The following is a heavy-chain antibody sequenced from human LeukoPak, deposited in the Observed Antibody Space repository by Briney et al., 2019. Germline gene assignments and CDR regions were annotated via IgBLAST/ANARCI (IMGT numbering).Heavy chain of an antibody. CDR2: MNPNSGNT. CDR1: GYTFTSYD. Sequence: GASVKVSCKASGYTFTSYDINWVRHATGQGLEWMGWMNPNSGNTGYAQKFQGRVTMTRNTSISTAYMELSSLRSEDTAVYYCARGNPRRLGFGVVIYWGQGTLVTVSS. D-gene: IGHD3-3*01. J-gene: IGHJ4*02. V-gene: IGHV1-8*01. CDR3: ARGNPRRLGFGVVIY.